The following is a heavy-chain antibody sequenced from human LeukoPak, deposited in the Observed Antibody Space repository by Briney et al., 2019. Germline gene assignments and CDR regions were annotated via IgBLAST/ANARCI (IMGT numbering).Heavy chain of an antibody. D-gene: IGHD1-26*01. Sequence: SVKVSCKASGGTFSSYAISWERQATGQGLEWMGGIIPIFGTANYAQKFQGRVTITTDESTSTAYMELSSLRSEDTAVYYCARDRGGVGFDYWGQGTLVTVSS. CDR1: GGTFSSYA. CDR2: IIPIFGTA. V-gene: IGHV1-69*05. J-gene: IGHJ4*02. CDR3: ARDRGGVGFDY.